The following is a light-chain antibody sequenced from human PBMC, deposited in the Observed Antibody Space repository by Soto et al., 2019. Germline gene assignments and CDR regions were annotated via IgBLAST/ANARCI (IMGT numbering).Light chain of an antibody. J-gene: IGKJ1*01. V-gene: IGKV3-20*01. CDR2: DTS. CDR1: QSIDRNS. CDR3: QQYGNSLRT. Sequence: EVVLTQSPGTLSLSPGERATLSCRASQSIDRNSLAWYQQRPGQAPNLLIYDTSIRVIGIPDRFTGSGSGTDFTLTISRLEPEDFAVYYCQQYGNSLRTFGQGNKVEIK.